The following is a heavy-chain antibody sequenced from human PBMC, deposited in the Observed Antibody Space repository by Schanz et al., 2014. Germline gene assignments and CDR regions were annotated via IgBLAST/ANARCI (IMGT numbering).Heavy chain of an antibody. V-gene: IGHV1-69*04. CDR1: GGTFNSYA. CDR3: AFDRDDAYDI. J-gene: IGHJ3*02. CDR2: IIPILGIA. Sequence: QVQLVQSGAEVKKPGSSVKVSCKASGGTFNSYAISWVRQAPGQGLEWMGRIIPILGIANYAQKFQGRVTITADKFTGTAYMELSSLKSEDTAVYYCAFDRDDAYDIWGQGTTVTVSS. D-gene: IGHD3-9*01.